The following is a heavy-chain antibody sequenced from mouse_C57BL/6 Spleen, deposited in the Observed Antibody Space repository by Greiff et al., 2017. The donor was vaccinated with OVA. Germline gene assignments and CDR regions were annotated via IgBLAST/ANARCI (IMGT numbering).Heavy chain of an antibody. Sequence: EVHLVESEGGLVQPGSSMKLSCTASGFTFSDYYMAWVRQVPEKGLEWVANINYDGSSTYYLDSLKSRFIISRDNAKNILYLQMSSLKSEDTATYYCARDQLRYWYFDVWGTGTTVTVSS. J-gene: IGHJ1*03. CDR2: INYDGSST. V-gene: IGHV5-16*01. CDR1: GFTFSDYY. CDR3: ARDQLRYWYFDV. D-gene: IGHD1-1*01.